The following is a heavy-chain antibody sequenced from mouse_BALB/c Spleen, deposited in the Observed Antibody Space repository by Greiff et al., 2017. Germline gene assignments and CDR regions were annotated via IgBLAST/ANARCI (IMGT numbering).Heavy chain of an antibody. Sequence: VQLQQSGAELAKPGASVKMSCKASGYTFTSYWMHWVKQRPGQGLEWIGYINPSTGYTEYNQKFKDKATLTADKSSSTAYMQLSSLTSEDSAVYYCAREDYRYDDGYWGQGTTLTVSS. CDR3: AREDYRYDDGY. D-gene: IGHD2-14*01. CDR2: INPSTGYT. J-gene: IGHJ2*01. V-gene: IGHV1-7*01. CDR1: GYTFTSYW.